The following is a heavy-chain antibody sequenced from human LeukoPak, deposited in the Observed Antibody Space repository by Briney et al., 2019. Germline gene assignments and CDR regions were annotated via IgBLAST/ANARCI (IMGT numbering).Heavy chain of an antibody. V-gene: IGHV1-24*01. CDR1: GYTLTELS. CDR3: ATGGPYDSSGFDY. J-gene: IGHJ4*02. CDR2: FDPEDGET. D-gene: IGHD3-22*01. Sequence: ASAKVSCKVSGYTLTELSMHWVRQVPGKGFEWMGGFDPEDGETIYAQKFQGRVTMTEDTSTDTAYMELSSLRSEDTAVYYCATGGPYDSSGFDYWGQGTLVTVSS.